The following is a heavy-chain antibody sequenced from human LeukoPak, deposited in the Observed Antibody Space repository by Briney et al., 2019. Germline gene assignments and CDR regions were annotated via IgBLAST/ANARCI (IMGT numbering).Heavy chain of an antibody. CDR2: IIPILGIA. J-gene: IGHJ5*02. Sequence: GASVKVSCKASGGTFSSYAISWVRQAPGQGLEWMGRIIPILGIANYAQKFQGRVTITADKSTSTAYMELSSLRSEDTAVYYCARVLELRKGYLDPWGQGTLVTVSS. V-gene: IGHV1-69*04. CDR3: ARVLELRKGYLDP. D-gene: IGHD1-7*01. CDR1: GGTFSSYA.